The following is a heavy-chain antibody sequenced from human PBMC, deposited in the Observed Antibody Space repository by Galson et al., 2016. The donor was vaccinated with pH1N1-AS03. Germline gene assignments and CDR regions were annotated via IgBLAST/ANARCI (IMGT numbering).Heavy chain of an antibody. CDR2: IYPLDSDI. CDR3: ARHMGNSWHDGLDF. D-gene: IGHD2-8*01. J-gene: IGHJ4*02. CDR1: RDSFTNHW. V-gene: IGHV5-51*01. Sequence: GAEVKKPGESLKISCKGSRDSFTNHWIAWVRKMTGKGLEWMAIIYPLDSDIRYSTYFQGPCTISADMSISTSDLEWSILKASDTAIYYCARHMGNSWHDGLDFWGPGTLVTVSS.